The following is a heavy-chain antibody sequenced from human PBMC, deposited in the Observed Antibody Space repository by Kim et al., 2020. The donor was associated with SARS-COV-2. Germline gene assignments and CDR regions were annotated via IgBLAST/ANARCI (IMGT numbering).Heavy chain of an antibody. Sequence: GGSLRLSCAASGFTFSSYAMSWVRQAQGKGLEWVSAISGSGGSTYYADSVKGRFTISRDNSKNTLYLQMNSLRAEDTAVYYCAKGIHYYDSSGQNYFDYWGQGTLVTVSS. V-gene: IGHV3-23*01. CDR1: GFTFSSYA. CDR3: AKGIHYYDSSGQNYFDY. D-gene: IGHD3-22*01. CDR2: ISGSGGST. J-gene: IGHJ4*02.